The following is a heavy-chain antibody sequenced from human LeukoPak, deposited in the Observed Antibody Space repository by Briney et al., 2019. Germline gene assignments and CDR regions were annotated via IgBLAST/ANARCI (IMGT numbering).Heavy chain of an antibody. V-gene: IGHV3-7*01. D-gene: IGHD6-6*01. J-gene: IGHJ4*02. Sequence: KPGGSLRLSCAASGFTFSSYWMSWVRQAPGKGLEWVANIKQDGSEKYYADSVRGRFTISRDNAKNSLYLQMNSLRVEDSAVYFCARENPFSGSSPMWYWGQRTLVTVSS. CDR2: IKQDGSEK. CDR1: GFTFSSYW. CDR3: ARENPFSGSSPMWY.